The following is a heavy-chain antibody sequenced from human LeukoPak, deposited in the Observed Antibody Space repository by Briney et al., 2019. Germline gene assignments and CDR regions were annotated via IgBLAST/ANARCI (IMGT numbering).Heavy chain of an antibody. J-gene: IGHJ3*02. CDR2: IYSGGST. Sequence: GGSLRLSCAASGFTVSTNYMSWVRQAPGKGLEWVSVIYSGGSTYYADSVKGRFTTSRDNSKNMLYLQMNSLRAEDTAVYYCARDYSSGWSDAFDIWGQGTMVTVSS. CDR1: GFTVSTNY. V-gene: IGHV3-53*01. CDR3: ARDYSSGWSDAFDI. D-gene: IGHD6-19*01.